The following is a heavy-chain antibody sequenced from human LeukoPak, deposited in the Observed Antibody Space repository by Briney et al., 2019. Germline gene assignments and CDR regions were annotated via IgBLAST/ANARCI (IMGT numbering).Heavy chain of an antibody. V-gene: IGHV4-31*03. CDR1: GGSISSGGYY. J-gene: IGHJ6*02. Sequence: SQTLSLTCTVSGGSISSGGYYWSWIRQHPGKGLEWIGYIYYSGSTYYNPSLKSRVTISVDTSKNQFSLKLGSVTAADTAVYYCARERSGYSSPYYYYGMDVWGQGTMVTVSS. D-gene: IGHD5-18*01. CDR3: ARERSGYSSPYYYYGMDV. CDR2: IYYSGST.